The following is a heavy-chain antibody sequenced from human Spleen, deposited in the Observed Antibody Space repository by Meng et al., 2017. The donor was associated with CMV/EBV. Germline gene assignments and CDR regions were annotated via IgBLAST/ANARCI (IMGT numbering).Heavy chain of an antibody. CDR2: IDHSGKS. J-gene: IGHJ5*02. CDR1: AYITATKW. Sequence: AYITATKWWTWVRQPPGKGLEWVGEIDHSGKSNSNPSLKSRLTLSLDTSNNHLSLRMTSVTAEDTAIYYCARVREFTSLGNYWFDPWGQGTLVTVSS. V-gene: IGHV4-4*02. CDR3: ARVREFTSLGNYWFDP. D-gene: IGHD3-16*01.